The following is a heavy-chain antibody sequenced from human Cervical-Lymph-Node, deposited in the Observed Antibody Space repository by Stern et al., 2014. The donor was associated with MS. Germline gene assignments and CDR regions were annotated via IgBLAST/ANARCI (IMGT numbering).Heavy chain of an antibody. Sequence: VQLVESGAEVRKPGASVKVSCKASGYTFTRYGIHWVRQATGQRLEWMGWSNAGHGNTKYSQEFQGRVTITRDTSASTAYMELGSLRSEDMAVYYCARGGGGYSYGLDYWGQGTLVTVSS. CDR1: GYTFTRYG. D-gene: IGHD5-18*01. CDR3: ARGGGGYSYGLDY. J-gene: IGHJ4*02. CDR2: SNAGHGNT. V-gene: IGHV1-3*02.